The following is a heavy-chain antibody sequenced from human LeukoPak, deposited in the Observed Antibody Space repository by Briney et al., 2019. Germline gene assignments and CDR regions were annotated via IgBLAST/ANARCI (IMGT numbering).Heavy chain of an antibody. Sequence: ASVKVSCKASGGTFSSYAISWVRQAPGQGLEWMGRIIPILGIANYAQKFQGRVTITADKSTSTAYMELSSLRSEDTAVYYCARDILAAADKPVYAFDIWGQGTMVTVSS. CDR1: GGTFSSYA. CDR3: ARDILAAADKPVYAFDI. J-gene: IGHJ3*02. V-gene: IGHV1-69*04. CDR2: IIPILGIA. D-gene: IGHD6-13*01.